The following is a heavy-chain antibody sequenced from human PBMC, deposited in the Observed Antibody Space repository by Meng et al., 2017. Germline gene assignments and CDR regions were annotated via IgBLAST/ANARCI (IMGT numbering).Heavy chain of an antibody. CDR1: GFTFTSYS. V-gene: IGHV1-3*01. Sequence: HVQLVQSGAEVTKPWASVKVSCKASGFTFTSYSMHCVRQARGQRLEWMEWINAGNANTKYSQKFQDRVTITMDTSASTAYMELSSLRTEDTAMYYCARETGSSGWNYFDSWGQGTLVTVVS. CDR2: INAGNANT. D-gene: IGHD6-19*01. CDR3: ARETGSSGWNYFDS. J-gene: IGHJ4*02.